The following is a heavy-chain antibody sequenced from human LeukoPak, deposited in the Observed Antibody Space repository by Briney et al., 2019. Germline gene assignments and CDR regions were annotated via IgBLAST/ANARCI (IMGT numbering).Heavy chain of an antibody. D-gene: IGHD3-22*01. V-gene: IGHV4-39*01. CDR2: IYYSGST. CDR3: AIGYYYDSSGPTGEFDY. Sequence: LETLSLTCTVSGGSISSSSYYWGWIRQPPGKGLEWIGSIYYSGSTYYNPSLKSRVTISVDTSKNQFSLKLSSVTAADTAVYYCAIGYYYDSSGPTGEFDYWGQGTLVTVSS. J-gene: IGHJ4*02. CDR1: GGSISSSSYY.